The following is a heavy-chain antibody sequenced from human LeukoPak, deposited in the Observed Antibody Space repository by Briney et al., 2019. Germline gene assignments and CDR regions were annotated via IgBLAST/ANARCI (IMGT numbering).Heavy chain of an antibody. CDR3: ARDNYDFWSGYPDAFDI. V-gene: IGHV1-46*01. CDR1: GYTFTSYD. CDR2: INPSGGST. D-gene: IGHD3-3*01. Sequence: GASVKVSCKASGYTFTSYDINWVRQATGQGLEWMGIINPSGGSTSYAQKFQGRVTMTRDTSTSTVYMELSSLRSEDTAVYYCARDNYDFWSGYPDAFDIWGQGTMVTVSS. J-gene: IGHJ3*02.